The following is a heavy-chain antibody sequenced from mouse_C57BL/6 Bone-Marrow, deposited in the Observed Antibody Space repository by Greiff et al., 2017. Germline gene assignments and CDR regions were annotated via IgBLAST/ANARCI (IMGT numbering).Heavy chain of an antibody. CDR1: GYTFTSYW. V-gene: IGHV1-69*01. J-gene: IGHJ2*01. CDR2: IDPSDSYT. CDR3: ARLYDGYYFYFDY. Sequence: QVQLQQPGAELVMPGASVKLSCKASGYTFTSYWMHWVKQRPGQGLEWIGTIDPSDSYTNYNQKFKGKSTLTVDKSSSTAYMQLSSLTSEDSAVYYCARLYDGYYFYFDYWGQGTTLTVSS. D-gene: IGHD2-3*01.